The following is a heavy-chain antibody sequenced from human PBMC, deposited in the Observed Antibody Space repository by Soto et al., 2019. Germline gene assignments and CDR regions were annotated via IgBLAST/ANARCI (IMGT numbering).Heavy chain of an antibody. Sequence: QLHLVQSGAVVKKPGASVTVSCSASGYPVTAYYMHWVRQAPGRGLEWMGGINPATGAAKYTQTLRGRVTMTRDTSTSAVFMELGGLTSEDTAGFYCARGGGVGVAGSAAFDMWGQGTLVTVSS. J-gene: IGHJ3*02. CDR1: GYPVTAYY. CDR2: INPATGAA. V-gene: IGHV1-2*02. CDR3: ARGGGVGVAGSAAFDM. D-gene: IGHD3-3*01.